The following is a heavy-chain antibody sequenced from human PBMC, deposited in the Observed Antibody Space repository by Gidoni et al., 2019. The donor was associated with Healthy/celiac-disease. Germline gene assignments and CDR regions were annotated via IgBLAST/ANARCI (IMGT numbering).Heavy chain of an antibody. J-gene: IGHJ4*02. Sequence: DVQLVESGGGLVQPGRSLRPLCAASGFTIDDYAMHWVRQAPGKGLEWVSGISGNSGSIGYADSVKGRFTISRDNAKNSLYLQMNSLRAEDTALYYCAKGNWNGEGNFDYWGQGTLVTVSS. CDR1: GFTIDDYA. CDR2: ISGNSGSI. V-gene: IGHV3-9*01. CDR3: AKGNWNGEGNFDY. D-gene: IGHD1-1*01.